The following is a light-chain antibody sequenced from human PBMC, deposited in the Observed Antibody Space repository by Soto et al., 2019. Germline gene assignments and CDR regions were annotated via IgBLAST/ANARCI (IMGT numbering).Light chain of an antibody. V-gene: IGLV2-14*03. CDR1: SSDVGGYNY. Sequence: QSVLTQPASVSGSPGQSITISCTGTSSDVGGYNYVSWYQHHPGKAPKLMIYDVSNRPSGVSDRFSGSKSGNTASLTISGLQAEDEDDYDCSSYTSSRTSVVFGGGTKLTVL. CDR2: DVS. J-gene: IGLJ2*01. CDR3: SSYTSSRTSVV.